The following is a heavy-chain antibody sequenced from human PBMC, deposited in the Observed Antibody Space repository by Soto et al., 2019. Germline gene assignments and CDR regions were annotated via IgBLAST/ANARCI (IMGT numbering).Heavy chain of an antibody. Sequence: QVELLESGGGVVQPGRSLRLSCVGAGFIFSNNGMHWVRQTPGKGLEWLAFMSYDGSDTFYADSVKGRFTISRDNSKNTLFLHMSNLRAEDTAMYYWTIVRVADSALDHWGQGTLVTVSS. CDR1: GFIFSNNG. D-gene: IGHD3-10*02. CDR3: TIVRVADSALDH. J-gene: IGHJ4*02. V-gene: IGHV3-30*03. CDR2: MSYDGSDT.